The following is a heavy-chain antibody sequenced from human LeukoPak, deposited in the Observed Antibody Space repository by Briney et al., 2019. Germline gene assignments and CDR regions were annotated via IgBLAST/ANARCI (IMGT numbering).Heavy chain of an antibody. V-gene: IGHV1-69*05. CDR2: IIPIFGTA. J-gene: IGHJ4*02. Sequence: GASVKVSCKASGGTFSSYAISWVRQAPGQGLEWMGGIIPIFGTANYAQKFQGRVTITTDESTSTAYMELSSLRSEDTAVYYCASSFSSIAARAFDYWGQGTLVTVSS. CDR3: ASSFSSIAARAFDY. CDR1: GGTFSSYA. D-gene: IGHD6-6*01.